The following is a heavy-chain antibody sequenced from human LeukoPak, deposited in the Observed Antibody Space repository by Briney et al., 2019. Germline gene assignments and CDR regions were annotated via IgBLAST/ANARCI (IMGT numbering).Heavy chain of an antibody. J-gene: IGHJ4*02. CDR3: ARHPSKYDILTGYYIAPPDY. V-gene: IGHV4-39*01. Sequence: SETLSLTCTVSGGSISSSDDYWCWIRQPPGKGLEWIGSIYYSGNTYDNPSLKSRLTISVDTSKNQFSLKLSSVTAADTAVYYCARHPSKYDILTGYYIAPPDYWGQGTLVTVSS. D-gene: IGHD3-9*01. CDR1: GGSISSSDDY. CDR2: IYYSGNT.